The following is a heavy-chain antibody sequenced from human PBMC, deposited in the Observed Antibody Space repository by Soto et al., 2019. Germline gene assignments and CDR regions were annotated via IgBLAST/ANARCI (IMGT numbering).Heavy chain of an antibody. V-gene: IGHV3-23*01. Sequence: PGGSLRLSCAASGFTFSAYAMSWVRQAPGKGLEWVSAISSSGAITYYADSVKGRFTISRDNSKNTLYLQMNSLRAEDTAVYYCAKSSGNGDYTWDWFDPWGQGTMVTVYS. CDR2: ISSSGAIT. J-gene: IGHJ5*02. D-gene: IGHD4-17*01. CDR3: AKSSGNGDYTWDWFDP. CDR1: GFTFSAYA.